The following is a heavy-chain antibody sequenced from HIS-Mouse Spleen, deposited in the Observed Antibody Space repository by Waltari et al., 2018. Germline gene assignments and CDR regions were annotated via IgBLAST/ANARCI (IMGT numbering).Heavy chain of an antibody. J-gene: IGHJ2*01. V-gene: IGHV4-39*07. CDR2: TNYSGST. CDR3: AREIPYSSSWYDWYFDL. Sequence: QLQLQESGPGLVKPSETLSLTCTVSGGSISSSSYYWGWIRQPPGKGLEWVGGTNYSGSTTDNPALKSRVTISVDTSKNQVSLKLSSVTAADTAVYYCAREIPYSSSWYDWYFDLWGRGTLVTVSS. CDR1: GGSISSSSYY. D-gene: IGHD6-13*01.